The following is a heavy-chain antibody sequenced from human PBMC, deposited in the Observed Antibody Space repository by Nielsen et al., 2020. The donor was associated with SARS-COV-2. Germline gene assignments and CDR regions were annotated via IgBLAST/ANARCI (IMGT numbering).Heavy chain of an antibody. D-gene: IGHD6-19*01. CDR2: ISFDGTTK. CDR3: AKRSGYTSGWYGDY. Sequence: GESLKISCAASGFTFRTYAMHWVRQAPGKGLEWVAIISFDGTTKYNEDSVKGRFTISRDNSKNTLYLQMKSLRAEDTAVYYCAKRSGYTSGWYGDYWGQGTLVTVSS. V-gene: IGHV3-30-3*02. CDR1: GFTFRTYA. J-gene: IGHJ4*02.